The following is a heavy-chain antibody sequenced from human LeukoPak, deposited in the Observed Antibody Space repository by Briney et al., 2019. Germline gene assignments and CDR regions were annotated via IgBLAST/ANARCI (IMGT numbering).Heavy chain of an antibody. D-gene: IGHD1-26*01. J-gene: IGHJ3*02. Sequence: GASVKVSCKASGYTFTSYGISWVRQAPGQGLEWMGWISAYNGNTDYAQKLQGRVTMTTDTSTGTAYMELRSLRSDDTAVYYCARDQGRYSGSMMAFDIWGQGTMVTVSS. CDR3: ARDQGRYSGSMMAFDI. CDR2: ISAYNGNT. V-gene: IGHV1-18*01. CDR1: GYTFTSYG.